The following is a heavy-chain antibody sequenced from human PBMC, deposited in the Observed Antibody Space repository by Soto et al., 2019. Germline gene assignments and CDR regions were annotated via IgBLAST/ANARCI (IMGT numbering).Heavy chain of an antibody. V-gene: IGHV4-39*01. D-gene: IGHD5-12*01. CDR3: ASHMRATTKDYYYGMDV. J-gene: IGHJ6*02. CDR2: IYYSGST. CDR1: GGSISSSSYY. Sequence: WETLSLTCTVSGGSISSSSYYWGWIRQPPGKGLEWIGSIYYSGSTYYNPSLKSRVTISVDTSKNQFSLKLSSVTAADTAVYYCASHMRATTKDYYYGMDVWGQGTTVT.